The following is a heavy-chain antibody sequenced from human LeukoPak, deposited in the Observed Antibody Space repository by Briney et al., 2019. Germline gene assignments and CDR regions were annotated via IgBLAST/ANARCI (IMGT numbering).Heavy chain of an antibody. J-gene: IGHJ4*02. CDR3: TTSPVPGIDY. CDR2: IKSKTHGGTT. Sequence: PGGSLRLSCAASGFTFTSAWMTWVRQAPGKGLEWVGRIKSKTHGGTTDYAAPVNGRFTISRDDSKNTVLLQMNNLKTEDTAVYYCTTSPVPGIDYWGQGTLVTVSP. CDR1: GFTFTSAW. V-gene: IGHV3-15*01. D-gene: IGHD4-17*01.